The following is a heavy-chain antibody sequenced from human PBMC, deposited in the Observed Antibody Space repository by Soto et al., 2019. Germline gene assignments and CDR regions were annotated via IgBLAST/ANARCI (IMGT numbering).Heavy chain of an antibody. J-gene: IGHJ3*01. V-gene: IGHV4-4*02. CDR3: ARVPGVVVSADDAFDL. CDR1: GGSVSSSNW. CDR2: IYHSGSA. D-gene: IGHD2-21*02. Sequence: QVQLQQSGPGLVKPSGTLSLTCAVSGGSVSSSNWWSWVRQSPGKGLEWMGEIYHSGSAHYNPSLKTRATISLDKSKHQFSLMLTSVTAADTAVYYCARVPGVVVSADDAFDLWGPGTMVIASS.